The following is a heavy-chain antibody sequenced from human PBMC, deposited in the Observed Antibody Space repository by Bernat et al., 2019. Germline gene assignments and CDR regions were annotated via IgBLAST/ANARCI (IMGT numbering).Heavy chain of an antibody. CDR1: GGSISSSGYY. Sequence: QLQLQESGPGLVKPSETLSLACTVSGGSISSSGYYWGWIRQPPGKGLEWIGSIYYSGSTHYNPSLKSRVTIYADKSKNQLSLRLSAVTAADTAIYYCSSKLGHDHWYFDLWGRGTLVTVSS. CDR2: IYYSGST. J-gene: IGHJ2*01. CDR3: SSKLGHDHWYFDL. V-gene: IGHV4-39*01. D-gene: IGHD7-27*01.